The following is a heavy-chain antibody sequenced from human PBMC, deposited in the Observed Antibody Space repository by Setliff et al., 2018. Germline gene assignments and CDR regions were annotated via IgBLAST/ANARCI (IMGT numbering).Heavy chain of an antibody. CDR2: IKQEGSEK. CDR1: GFTFSNYW. J-gene: IGHJ6*02. CDR3: ARDHAYGSRFYYYYYGMDV. D-gene: IGHD3-10*01. V-gene: IGHV3-7*01. Sequence: PGGSLRLSCAASGFTFSNYWMSWVRQAPGKGLEWVANIKQEGSEKYYVDSVKGRFTISRDNAKNSLYLQMNSLRAEDTAVYYCARDHAYGSRFYYYYYGMDVWGQGTTVTVSS.